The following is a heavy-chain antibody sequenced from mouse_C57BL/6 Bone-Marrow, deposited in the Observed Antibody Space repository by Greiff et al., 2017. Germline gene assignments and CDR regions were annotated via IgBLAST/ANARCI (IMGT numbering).Heavy chain of an antibody. D-gene: IGHD1-1*01. V-gene: IGHV2-2*01. J-gene: IGHJ4*01. CDR1: GFSLTSYG. Sequence: VKLKQSGPGLVQPSQSLSITCTVSGFSLTSYGVHWVRQSPGKGLEWLGVIWSGGSTDYNAAFISRLSISKDNSKSPVFFKMNSLQADDTAIYYCARTPHYYGSRGYAMDYWGQGTSVTVSS. CDR2: IWSGGST. CDR3: ARTPHYYGSRGYAMDY.